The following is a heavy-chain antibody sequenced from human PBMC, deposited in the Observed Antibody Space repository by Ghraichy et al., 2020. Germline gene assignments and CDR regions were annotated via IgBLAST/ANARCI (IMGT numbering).Heavy chain of an antibody. CDR1: GFTFSSYW. J-gene: IGHJ4*02. Sequence: GGSLRLSCAASGFTFSSYWMHWVRQAPGKGLVWVSRISSDGSTTSNADSVKGRFSISRDNAKNTLYLQMNSLRAEDTAVFYCARLGASMVTLWGQGTLVTVSS. CDR3: ARLGASMVTL. D-gene: IGHD4/OR15-4a*01. CDR2: ISSDGSTT. V-gene: IGHV3-74*01.